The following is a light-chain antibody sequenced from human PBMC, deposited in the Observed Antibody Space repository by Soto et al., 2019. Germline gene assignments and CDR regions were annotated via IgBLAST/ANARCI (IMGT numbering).Light chain of an antibody. CDR2: DAS. Sequence: EIVLTQSPGTLSLSPGERATLSCRASQTVRNNYLAWYQQKPGQAPRLLIYDASSRATGIPDRFSGGRSGTDLTLTISRLEPEDFAVYYCQQFSSYPLTFGGGTKVDIK. CDR3: QQFSSYPLT. V-gene: IGKV3-20*01. J-gene: IGKJ4*01. CDR1: QTVRNNY.